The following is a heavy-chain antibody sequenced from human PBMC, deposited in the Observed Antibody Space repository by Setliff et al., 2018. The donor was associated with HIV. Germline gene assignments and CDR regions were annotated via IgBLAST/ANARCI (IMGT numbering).Heavy chain of an antibody. CDR1: GGSISSSNW. D-gene: IGHD3-10*01. CDR2: IYHSGST. V-gene: IGHV4-4*03. J-gene: IGHJ3*02. CDR3: ARDSGILWFGELLQAFDI. Sequence: LPETLSLTCAVSGGSISSSNWWSWVRQPPGKGLEWIGEIYHSGSTNYNPSLKSRVTISVDKSKNQFSLKLSSVTAADTAVYYCARDSGILWFGELLQAFDIWGQGTMVTVSS.